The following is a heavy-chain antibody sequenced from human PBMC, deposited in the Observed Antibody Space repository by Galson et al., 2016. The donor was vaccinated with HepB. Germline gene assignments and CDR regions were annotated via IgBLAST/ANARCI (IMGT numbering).Heavy chain of an antibody. V-gene: IGHV3-33*08. CDR1: GFTFSRYG. D-gene: IGHD6-25*01. J-gene: IGHJ4*02. Sequence: SLRLSCAASGFTFSRYGMHWVRQVPGKGLEWVALTRHDGSKSFYATSVKGRFTIARDNSQNTLYLHMSNLRAEDTAIYYCAREAHIAAPASFDYWGQGTLVTVSS. CDR2: TRHDGSKS. CDR3: AREAHIAAPASFDY.